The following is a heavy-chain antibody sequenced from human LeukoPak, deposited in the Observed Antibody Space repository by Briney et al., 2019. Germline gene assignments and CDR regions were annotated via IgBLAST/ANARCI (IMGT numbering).Heavy chain of an antibody. J-gene: IGHJ4*02. Sequence: GGSLRLSCAASGFTFSSYAMSWVRQAPGKGLEWVSAISGSGGSTYYADSVKGRFTISRDNSKNTLYLQMNSLRAEDTAVYYCAKDQRITIFGVVTPPFFDYWGQGTLVTVSS. V-gene: IGHV3-23*01. CDR2: ISGSGGST. CDR3: AKDQRITIFGVVTPPFFDY. CDR1: GFTFSSYA. D-gene: IGHD3-3*01.